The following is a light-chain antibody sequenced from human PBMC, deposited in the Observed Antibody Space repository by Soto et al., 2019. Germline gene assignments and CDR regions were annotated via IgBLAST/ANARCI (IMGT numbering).Light chain of an antibody. J-gene: IGLJ1*01. CDR2: EVN. V-gene: IGLV2-8*01. CDR3: SSYAGSSNV. CDR1: SSDVGGYNY. Sequence: QSVLTQPPSASGSPGQSVAISCTGTSSDVGGYNYVXWYXQHPGKXPKLMIYEVNKRPSGVPDRFSGSKSGNTASLTVSGLQAEDEADYYCSSYAGSSNVFGTGTKVTVL.